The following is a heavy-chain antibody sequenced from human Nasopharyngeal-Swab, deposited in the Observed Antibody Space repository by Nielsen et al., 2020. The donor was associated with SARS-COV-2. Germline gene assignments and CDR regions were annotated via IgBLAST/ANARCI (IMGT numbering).Heavy chain of an antibody. V-gene: IGHV3-7*03. CDR2: IKQDGSEK. CDR3: ARAPKRGSSGYQVVY. Sequence: GGSLRLSCAASGFTFSSYWMSRVRQAPGKGLEWVANIKQDGSEKYYVDSVKGRFTISRDNAKNSLYLQMNSLRAEDTAVYYCARAPKRGSSGYQVVYWGQGTLVTVSS. CDR1: GFTFSSYW. J-gene: IGHJ4*02. D-gene: IGHD3-22*01.